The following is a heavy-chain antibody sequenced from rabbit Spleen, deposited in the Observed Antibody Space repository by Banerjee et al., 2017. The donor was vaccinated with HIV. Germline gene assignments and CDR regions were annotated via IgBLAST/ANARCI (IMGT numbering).Heavy chain of an antibody. J-gene: IGHJ4*01. Sequence: QSLEESGGGLVQPEGSLTLTCTASGFSFSSTYYMCWVRQAPGKGLEWIACIYGGSSGSTYYADWAKGRFTISKTSSTTVTLEMTSLTAADTATYLCARSDTTYGYAVNLWGQGTLVTVS. CDR3: ARSDTTYGYAVNL. D-gene: IGHD6-1*01. CDR2: IYGGSSGST. V-gene: IGHV1S40*01. CDR1: GFSFSSTYY.